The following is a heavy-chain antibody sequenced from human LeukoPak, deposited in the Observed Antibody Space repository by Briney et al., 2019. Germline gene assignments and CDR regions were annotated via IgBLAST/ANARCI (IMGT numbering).Heavy chain of an antibody. J-gene: IGHJ4*02. CDR2: ISGSGGST. CDR1: GFTFSNYA. D-gene: IGHD3-16*01. V-gene: IGHV3-23*01. CDR3: ARGGGSPDY. Sequence: GGSLRLSCAASGFTFSNYAMSWVRQAPGKGLEWVSAISGSGGSTYYADSVKGRFTISRDNSKNTLYLQMNSLRAEDAALYYCARGGGSPDYWGQGTLVTVSS.